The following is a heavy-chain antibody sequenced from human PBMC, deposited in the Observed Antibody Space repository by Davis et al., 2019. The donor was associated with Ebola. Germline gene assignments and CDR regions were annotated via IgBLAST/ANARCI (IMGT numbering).Heavy chain of an antibody. CDR3: ARGWLRGGMDV. CDR2: TYYESKRYI. CDR1: GDSVSGNSGA. D-gene: IGHD5-18*01. J-gene: IGHJ6*02. Sequence: HSHTLSLTCAISGDSVSGNSGAWNWIRQSPSRGLEWLVRTYYESKRYIDYAPFVRSRITINPDTAKNQFSLQLNSVTHEDTALYYCARGWLRGGMDVWGEGTTVTV. V-gene: IGHV6-1*01.